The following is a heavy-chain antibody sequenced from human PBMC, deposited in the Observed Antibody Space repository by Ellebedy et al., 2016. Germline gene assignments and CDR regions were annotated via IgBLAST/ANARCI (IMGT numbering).Heavy chain of an antibody. CDR3: ARPSSLMAPFDY. D-gene: IGHD5-24*01. J-gene: IGHJ4*02. CDR2: INPNSGGT. V-gene: IGHV1-2*02. CDR1: GGTFSSYA. Sequence: ASVKVSXXASGGTFSSYAISWVRQAPGQGLEWMGWINPNSGGTNYAQKFQGRVTMTRDTSISTAYMELSRLRSDDTAVYYCARPSSLMAPFDYWGQGTLVTVSS.